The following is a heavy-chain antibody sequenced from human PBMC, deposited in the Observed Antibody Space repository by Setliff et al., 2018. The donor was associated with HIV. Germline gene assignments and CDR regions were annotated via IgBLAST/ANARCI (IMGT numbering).Heavy chain of an antibody. V-gene: IGHV1-24*01. CDR2: FDPEDGEK. J-gene: IGHJ4*02. CDR1: GSTLREVA. D-gene: IGHD3-22*01. CDR3: AREDFYDSSGYRPLGYFDY. Sequence: ASVKVSCKVSGSTLREVAMHWVRQAPGKGLEWMGGFDPEDGEKIYAQKFQGRVTMTEDTSTDTAYMELSSLTSDDTAVYYCAREDFYDSSGYRPLGYFDYWGQGTLVTVSS.